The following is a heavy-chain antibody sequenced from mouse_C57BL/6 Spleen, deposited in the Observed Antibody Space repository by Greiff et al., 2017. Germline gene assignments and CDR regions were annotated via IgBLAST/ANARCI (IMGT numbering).Heavy chain of an antibody. CDR1: GYAFSSSW. CDR2: IYPGDGDT. Sequence: QVQLQQSGPELVKPGASVKISCKASGYAFSSSWMNWVKQRPGKGLEWIGRIYPGDGDTNYNGKVKGKATLTADKSSSTAYMQLSSLTSEDSAVYFCARDYYGSSPWYFDVWGTGTTVTVSS. J-gene: IGHJ1*03. CDR3: ARDYYGSSPWYFDV. V-gene: IGHV1-82*01. D-gene: IGHD1-1*01.